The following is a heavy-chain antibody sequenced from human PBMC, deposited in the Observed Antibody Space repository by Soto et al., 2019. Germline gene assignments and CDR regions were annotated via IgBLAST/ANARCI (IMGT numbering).Heavy chain of an antibody. V-gene: IGHV1-2*02. CDR3: ARAAIAARPSHYYFDS. Sequence: ASVKVSCKASGYTFTGYYMHWVRQAPGQGLEWMGWINPNSGGTNYAQKFQGRVTMTRDTSISTAYMELSRLRSDDTAVYYCARAAIAARPSHYYFDSWGQGTLVTVS. D-gene: IGHD6-6*01. J-gene: IGHJ4*02. CDR2: INPNSGGT. CDR1: GYTFTGYY.